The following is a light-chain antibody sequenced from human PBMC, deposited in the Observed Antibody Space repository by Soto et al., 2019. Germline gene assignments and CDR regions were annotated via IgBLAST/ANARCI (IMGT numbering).Light chain of an antibody. Sequence: EIVLTQSPGTLSLSPGESATLSCRASQTVNSDFLAWYQQKPGQAPRLLIFGASSRVPGIPERFSGRGSGTDYNLSISRLEPEDFAVYFCQQCINVPFTFGPGTHLEIK. V-gene: IGKV3-20*01. CDR1: QTVNSDF. CDR3: QQCINVPFT. J-gene: IGKJ2*01. CDR2: GAS.